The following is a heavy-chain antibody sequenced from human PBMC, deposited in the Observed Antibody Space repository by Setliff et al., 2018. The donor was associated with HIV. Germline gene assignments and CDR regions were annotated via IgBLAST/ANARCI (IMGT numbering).Heavy chain of an antibody. CDR1: GAPISSGT. CDR3: ARGGTSSNWFDP. D-gene: IGHD2-2*01. CDR2: IYNTETT. V-gene: IGHV4-59*01. Sequence: SETLSLTCIVSGAPISSGTWSWIRQPPGKGLQWIGFIYNTETTNYNPSLKSRVTISLDTSKNLFSLKLTSLTAADTAVYYCARGGTSSNWFDPWGQGTLVTVSS. J-gene: IGHJ5*02.